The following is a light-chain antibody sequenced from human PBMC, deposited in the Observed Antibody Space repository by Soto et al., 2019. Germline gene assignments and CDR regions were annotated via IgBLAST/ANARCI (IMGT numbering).Light chain of an antibody. CDR3: QQFSSYPLT. J-gene: IGKJ4*01. CDR2: DAS. CDR1: QTVRNNY. V-gene: IGKV3-20*01. Sequence: EFVLTQSPGTLSLSPGERATLSCRASQTVRNNYLAWYQQKPGRAPRLLIYDASSRATGIPDRFSGGGSGTDFTLSISILEPEDFALYYCQQFSSYPLTFGGGTKVEIK.